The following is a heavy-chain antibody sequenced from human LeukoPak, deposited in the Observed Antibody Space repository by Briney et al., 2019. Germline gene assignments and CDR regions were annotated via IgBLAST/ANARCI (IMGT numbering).Heavy chain of an antibody. CDR2: INTNSGNP. V-gene: IGHV7-4-1*02. CDR3: ARVSLAADGNDAFEI. J-gene: IGHJ3*02. CDR1: GYTFTSYA. Sequence: GASVKVSCKASGYTFTSYAKNWVRQAPGQGLEWMGWINTNSGNPTYVQDFTGRFVFSLDTSVSTAYLQISSLKAEDTAVYYCARVSLAADGNDAFEIWGQGTMVTVSS. D-gene: IGHD6-13*01.